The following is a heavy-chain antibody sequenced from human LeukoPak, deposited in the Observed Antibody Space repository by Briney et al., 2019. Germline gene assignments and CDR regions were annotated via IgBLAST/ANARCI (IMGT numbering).Heavy chain of an antibody. V-gene: IGHV4-4*02. CDR1: GGSISSSNW. CDR3: ARLHYDILTGYANWFDP. D-gene: IGHD3-9*01. Sequence: SETLSLTCAVSGGSISSSNWWSWVRPPPGKGLEWIGEIYHSGSTNYNPSLKSRVTISVDTSKNQFSLKLSSVTAADTAVYYCARLHYDILTGYANWFDPWGQGTLVTVSS. CDR2: IYHSGST. J-gene: IGHJ5*02.